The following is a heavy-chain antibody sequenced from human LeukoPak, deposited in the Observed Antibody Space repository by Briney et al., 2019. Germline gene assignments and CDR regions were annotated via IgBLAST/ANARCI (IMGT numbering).Heavy chain of an antibody. CDR1: GGSMSSHY. D-gene: IGHD3-22*01. CDR2: IYYSGST. CDR3: ARDDRSGYSTLGY. V-gene: IGHV4-59*11. J-gene: IGHJ4*02. Sequence: SETLSLTCKVSGGSMSSHYWSWIRQPPGKGLAWIGDIYYSGSTNYNPSLNSRVTISLDTSKNQFSLNLRSVTAADSAVYYCARDDRSGYSTLGYWGQGTLVTVSS.